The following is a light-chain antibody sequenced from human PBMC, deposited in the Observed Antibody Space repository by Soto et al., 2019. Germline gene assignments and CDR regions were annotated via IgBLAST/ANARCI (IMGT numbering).Light chain of an antibody. J-gene: IGKJ5*01. V-gene: IGKV4-1*01. CDR3: QQYGNSPIT. Sequence: DIVMTQSPDSLAVSLGERATINCKSSQSVLYSSNNKNYLAWYQQKPGQAPRLLIYGASSRATGIPDRVSGSGSGTDFTLTISRVEPEDFAVYYCQQYGNSPITFGQGTRLEI. CDR1: QSVLYSSNNKNY. CDR2: GAS.